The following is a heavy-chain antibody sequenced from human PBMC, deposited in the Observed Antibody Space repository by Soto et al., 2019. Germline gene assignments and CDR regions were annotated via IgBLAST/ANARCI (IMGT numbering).Heavy chain of an antibody. J-gene: IGHJ2*01. D-gene: IGHD3-10*01. CDR3: ARGGNGDNVGYCYFDL. V-gene: IGHV1-46*01. CDR1: GYTFTTYY. Sequence: QVQLVQSGAEVKKPGASVEVSCKASGYTFTTYYIHWVRHAPGQGLEWMGVINPGGVSTKYAQKFQDRVTITSDTTTTTVYMDLSSLSSEDTAVYFCARGGNGDNVGYCYFDLWGRGTQVTVSP. CDR2: INPGGVST.